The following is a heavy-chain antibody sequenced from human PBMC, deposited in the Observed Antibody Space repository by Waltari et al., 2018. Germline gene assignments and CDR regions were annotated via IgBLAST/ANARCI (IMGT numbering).Heavy chain of an antibody. Sequence: QVQLQQWGAGLLKPSETLSLTCAVYGGSFSGYYWSWIRQPPGKGLEWIGEINHSGSTNYNPSLKSRVTISVDTSKNQFSLKLSSVTAADTAVYYCARSTDYYDSSGYFYYFDYWGQGTLVIVSS. CDR2: INHSGST. D-gene: IGHD3-22*01. CDR3: ARSTDYYDSSGYFYYFDY. V-gene: IGHV4-34*01. CDR1: GGSFSGYY. J-gene: IGHJ4*02.